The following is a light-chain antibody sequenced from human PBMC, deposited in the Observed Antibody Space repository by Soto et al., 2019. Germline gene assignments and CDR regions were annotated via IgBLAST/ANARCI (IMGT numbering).Light chain of an antibody. CDR3: CSYAGSSTLV. CDR2: EGS. V-gene: IGLV2-23*01. Sequence: QSVLTQPASVSGSPGQSITISCTGTSSDVGSYNLVSWYQPHPGKAPKLMIYEGSKRPSGVSNRFSGSKSGNTASLTVSGLQAEDEGDYYCCSYAGSSTLVFGGGTKLTVL. J-gene: IGLJ2*01. CDR1: SSDVGSYNL.